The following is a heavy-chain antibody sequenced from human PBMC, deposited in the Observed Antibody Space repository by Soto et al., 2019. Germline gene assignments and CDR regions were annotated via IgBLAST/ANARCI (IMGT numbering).Heavy chain of an antibody. Sequence: EVQLVESGGGLVQPGGSLRLSCAASGFTFSSYAMHWVRQAPGKGLEYVSAISSNGGSTYYANSVKGRFTISRDNSKNTLYLQMGSLRAEDMAVYYCARHSSTATPYDAFDIWGQGTMVTVSS. V-gene: IGHV3-64*01. CDR3: ARHSSTATPYDAFDI. CDR2: ISSNGGST. D-gene: IGHD4-17*01. J-gene: IGHJ3*02. CDR1: GFTFSSYA.